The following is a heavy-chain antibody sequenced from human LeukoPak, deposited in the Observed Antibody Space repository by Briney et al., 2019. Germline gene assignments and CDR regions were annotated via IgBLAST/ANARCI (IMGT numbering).Heavy chain of an antibody. Sequence: GESLKISCKGSGYSFTSYRIAWVRQMPGKSLEWMGIIHPGDSDTTYSPSFQGQVTVSVDKSISTAYLQWSSLKASDTAMYYCARTHTAPGRYMDVWGKGTTVTVSS. V-gene: IGHV5-51*01. CDR1: GYSFTSYR. J-gene: IGHJ6*03. CDR2: IHPGDSDT. D-gene: IGHD5-18*01. CDR3: ARTHTAPGRYMDV.